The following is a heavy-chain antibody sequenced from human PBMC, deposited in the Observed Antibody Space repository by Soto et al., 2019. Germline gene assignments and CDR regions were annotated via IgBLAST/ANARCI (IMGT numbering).Heavy chain of an antibody. Sequence: EVQLVESGGGLVQPGGSLRLSCAASGFTVSSDYMTWVRQAPGKGLEWLSTIYSGGTTYYADSVKGGFTISRDNSKTPLFLQMNNLRAEDTAMYYCARDPGSRNGMEVWGQGTTVTVSS. CDR2: IYSGGTT. J-gene: IGHJ6*02. CDR3: ARDPGSRNGMEV. V-gene: IGHV3-66*01. CDR1: GFTVSSDY.